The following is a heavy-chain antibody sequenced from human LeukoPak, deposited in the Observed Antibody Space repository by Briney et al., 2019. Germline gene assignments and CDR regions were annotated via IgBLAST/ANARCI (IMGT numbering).Heavy chain of an antibody. J-gene: IGHJ3*02. CDR1: GYSFSTHW. Sequence: GESLKISCKGSGYSFSTHWIGWVRQMPGKGLEWLGIIYPGDSDTRYSPSFQGQVTISADKSITTAYLQWSSLKASDTAIYYCARQQDGARYDSSGYSAFDIWGQGTMVTVSS. D-gene: IGHD3-22*01. V-gene: IGHV5-51*01. CDR3: ARQQDGARYDSSGYSAFDI. CDR2: IYPGDSDT.